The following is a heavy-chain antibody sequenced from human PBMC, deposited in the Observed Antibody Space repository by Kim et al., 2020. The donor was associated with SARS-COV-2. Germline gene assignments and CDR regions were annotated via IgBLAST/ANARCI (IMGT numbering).Heavy chain of an antibody. D-gene: IGHD2-21*02. J-gene: IGHJ4*02. CDR2: MNPNSGNT. CDR1: GYTFTSYD. Sequence: ASVKVSCKASGYTFTSYDINWVRQATGQGLEWMGWMNPNSGNTGYAQKFQGRVTMTRNTSISTAYMELSSLRSEDTAVYYCARGQYSTVVTPVGYWGQGTLVTVSS. V-gene: IGHV1-8*01. CDR3: ARGQYSTVVTPVGY.